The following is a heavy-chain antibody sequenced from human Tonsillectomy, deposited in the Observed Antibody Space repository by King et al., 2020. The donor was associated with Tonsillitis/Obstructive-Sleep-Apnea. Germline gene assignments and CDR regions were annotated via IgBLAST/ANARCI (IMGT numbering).Heavy chain of an antibody. J-gene: IGHJ4*02. CDR2: INGDGRAT. V-gene: IGHV3-74*01. D-gene: IGHD4-11*01. Sequence: VQLVESGGGLVQPGGSLRLSCAASGFTFSSYWIHWVRQAPGKGLVWVSRINGDGRATSYADSVKGRFTISRDTAENTVYLQMNSLRAEDTAVYYCTRDAGSVTTDYWGQGTLVTVSS. CDR1: GFTFSSYW. CDR3: TRDAGSVTTDY.